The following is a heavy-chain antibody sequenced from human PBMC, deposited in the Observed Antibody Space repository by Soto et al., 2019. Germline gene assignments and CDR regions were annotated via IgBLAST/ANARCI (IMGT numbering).Heavy chain of an antibody. CDR1: GFTFSSYA. D-gene: IGHD3-22*01. CDR3: ARVPELGWWLLTH. V-gene: IGHV3-30-3*01. Sequence: GGSLRLSCAASGFTFSSYAMHWVRQAPGKGLEWVAVISYDGSNKYYADSVKGRFTISRDNSKNTLYLQMNSLRAEDTAVYYCARVPELGWWLLTHWGQGTLVTVSS. CDR2: ISYDGSNK. J-gene: IGHJ1*01.